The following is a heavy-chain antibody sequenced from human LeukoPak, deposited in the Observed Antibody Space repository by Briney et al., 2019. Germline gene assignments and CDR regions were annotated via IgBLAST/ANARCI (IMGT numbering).Heavy chain of an antibody. Sequence: ASVKVSCKVSGYTLTELSMRWVRQAPGKGLEWMGGFDPEDGETIYAQKFQSRVTMTEDTSTDTAYMELSSLRSEDTAVYYCATVPRYNWNYDYWGQGTLVTVSS. D-gene: IGHD1-20*01. CDR3: ATVPRYNWNYDY. J-gene: IGHJ4*02. CDR2: FDPEDGET. V-gene: IGHV1-24*01. CDR1: GYTLTELS.